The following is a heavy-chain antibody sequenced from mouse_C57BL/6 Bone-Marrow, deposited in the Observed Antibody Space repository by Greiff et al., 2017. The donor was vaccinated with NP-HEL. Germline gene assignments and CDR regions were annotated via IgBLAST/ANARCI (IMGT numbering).Heavy chain of an antibody. D-gene: IGHD1-1*01. CDR2: IRLKSDNYAT. CDR1: GFTFSNYW. CDR3: TVLRGFAY. V-gene: IGHV6-3*01. J-gene: IGHJ3*01. Sequence: EVKLMESGGGLVQPGGSMKLSCVASGFTFSNYWMNWVRQSPEKGLEWVAQIRLKSDNYATHYAESVKGRFTISRDDSKSSVYLQMNNLRAEDTGIYYCTVLRGFAYWGQGTLVTVSA.